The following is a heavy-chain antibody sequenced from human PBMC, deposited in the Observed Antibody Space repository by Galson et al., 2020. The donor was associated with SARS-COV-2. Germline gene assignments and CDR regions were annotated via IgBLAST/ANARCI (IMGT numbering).Heavy chain of an antibody. J-gene: IGHJ4*02. CDR2: IYPGDSDT. CDR3: ARVLDGSYKPEWSDY. V-gene: IGHV5-51*01. D-gene: IGHD1-26*01. CDR1: GYSFTSYW. Sequence: GESLKISCKGSGYSFTSYWIGWVRQMPGKGLEWMGIIYPGDSDTRYSPSFQGQVTISADKSISTAYLQWSSLKASDTAMYYCARVLDGSYKPEWSDYWGQGTLVTVSS.